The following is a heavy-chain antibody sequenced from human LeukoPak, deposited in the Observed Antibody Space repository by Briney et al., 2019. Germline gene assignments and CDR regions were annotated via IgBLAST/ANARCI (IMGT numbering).Heavy chain of an antibody. Sequence: SVKVSCKASGGTFSSYAISWVRQAPGQGLEWMGGIIPIFGTANYAQKFQGRVTITADESTSTAYMELSSLRSEDTAVYYCARDQLLMISRYYFDYWGQGTLVTVSS. D-gene: IGHD2-2*01. CDR3: ARDQLLMISRYYFDY. CDR1: GGTFSSYA. V-gene: IGHV1-69*13. CDR2: IIPIFGTA. J-gene: IGHJ4*02.